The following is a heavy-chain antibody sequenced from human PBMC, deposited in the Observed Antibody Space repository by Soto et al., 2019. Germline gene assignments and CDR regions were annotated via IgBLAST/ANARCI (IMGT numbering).Heavy chain of an antibody. J-gene: IGHJ6*02. Sequence: GESLKISCQGSGYRFTSYWISWVRQMPGKGLEWMGRIDPSDSYTNYSPSFQGHVTISADKSISTAYLQWSSLKASDTAMYYCARNPGYYYYYGMDVWGQGTTVTVSS. V-gene: IGHV5-10-1*01. CDR1: GYRFTSYW. CDR2: IDPSDSYT. CDR3: ARNPGYYYYYGMDV.